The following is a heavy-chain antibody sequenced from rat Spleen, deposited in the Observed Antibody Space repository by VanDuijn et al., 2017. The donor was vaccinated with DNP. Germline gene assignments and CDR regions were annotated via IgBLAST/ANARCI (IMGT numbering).Heavy chain of an antibody. CDR1: GFSLSSYH. V-gene: IGHV2-6*01. CDR3: TREREPNKNPYYFDC. J-gene: IGHJ2*01. CDR2: ISSGGET. D-gene: IGHD3-8*01. Sequence: QVQLKESGPGLVQPSQTLSLTCTVSGFSLSSYHVSWVRQPPGTGLEWIAAISSGGETYYNSALKSRLSISRDTSKSQVFLRMNSLQTEDTAIYFCTREREPNKNPYYFDCWGQGVMVTVSS.